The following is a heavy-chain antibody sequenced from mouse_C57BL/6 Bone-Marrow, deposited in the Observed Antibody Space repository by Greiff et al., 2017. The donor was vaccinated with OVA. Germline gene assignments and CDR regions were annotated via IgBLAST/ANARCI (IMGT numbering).Heavy chain of an antibody. V-gene: IGHV3-1*01. J-gene: IGHJ3*01. CDR2: ISYSGST. Sequence: EVQLQESGPGMVKPSQSLSLPCTVTGYSITSGYDWHLIRHFPGNKLEWMGYISYSGSTNYNPSLTSRTSITQDTSTNHFFLKLNSVTTEDAATYYCARGRVYPWFADWGQGTLVTVSA. CDR1: GYSITSGYD. CDR3: ARGRVYPWFAD.